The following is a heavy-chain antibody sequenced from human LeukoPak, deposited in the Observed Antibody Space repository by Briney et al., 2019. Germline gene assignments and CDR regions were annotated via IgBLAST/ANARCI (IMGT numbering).Heavy chain of an antibody. J-gene: IGHJ4*02. CDR3: ARRGYYDSSGYYTTPIDY. CDR1: GGSISSSSYY. D-gene: IGHD3-22*01. Sequence: SETLSLTCTVSGGSISSSSYYWGWIRQPPGKGLEWIGSIYYSGSTYYNPSLKSRVTISVDTSKNQFSLKLSSVTAADTAVYYCARRGYYDSSGYYTTPIDYWGQGTLVTVSS. CDR2: IYYSGST. V-gene: IGHV4-39*01.